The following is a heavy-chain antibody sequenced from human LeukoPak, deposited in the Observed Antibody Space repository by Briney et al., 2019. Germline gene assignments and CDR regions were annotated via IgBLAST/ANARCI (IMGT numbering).Heavy chain of an antibody. CDR3: ARESSDFWSGNDAFDV. CDR2: IYYSGST. D-gene: IGHD3-3*01. V-gene: IGHV4-39*07. CDR1: GGSFSSYY. J-gene: IGHJ3*01. Sequence: SETLSLTCAVYGGSFSSYYWGWIRQPPGKGLEWIGSIYYSGSTYYNPSLKSRVTISVDTSKNQFSLKLSSVIAADTAVYYCARESSDFWSGNDAFDVWGQGTMVTVSS.